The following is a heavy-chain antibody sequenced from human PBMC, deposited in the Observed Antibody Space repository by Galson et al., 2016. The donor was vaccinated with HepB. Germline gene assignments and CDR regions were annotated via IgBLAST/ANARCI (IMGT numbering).Heavy chain of an antibody. CDR2: ISSSSSDI. V-gene: IGHV3-21*01. D-gene: IGHD6-13*01. Sequence: SLRLSCAASGFTFSYYSMNWVRQAPGKGLERVSSISSSSSDIYYADSAKGRFTISRDNAKNSLYLQMNSLRAEDTAVYYCARDLIAAAGRTFYYYYYYMDVWGKGTTVTVSS. J-gene: IGHJ6*03. CDR1: GFTFSYYS. CDR3: ARDLIAAAGRTFYYYYYYMDV.